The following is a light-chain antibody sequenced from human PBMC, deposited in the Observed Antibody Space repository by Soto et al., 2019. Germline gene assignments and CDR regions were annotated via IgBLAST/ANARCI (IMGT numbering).Light chain of an antibody. CDR3: HQYGSSPLT. Sequence: EIVLTQSPDTLSLSPGERAILTCRASQSVTSSYLAWYQQRPGQAPRLLMYAASSRATGIPDRFSGSGSGTDFTLTISRLEPEDFAMYYCHQYGSSPLTFGPGT. V-gene: IGKV3-20*01. J-gene: IGKJ3*01. CDR1: QSVTSSY. CDR2: AAS.